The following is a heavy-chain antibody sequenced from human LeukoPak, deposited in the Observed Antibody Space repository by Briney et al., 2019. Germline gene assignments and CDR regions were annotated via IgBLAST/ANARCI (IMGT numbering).Heavy chain of an antibody. Sequence: PSETLSLTCTVSGDSISSTNWWSWVRQPPGKGLEWIGEIYHSGSTNYNPSLKSRVTISVDKSKNQFSLKLSSVTAADTAVYYCARDGRGLMTRRAFDIRGQGTMVTVSS. CDR3: ARDGRGLMTRRAFDI. CDR1: GDSISSTNW. D-gene: IGHD1-26*01. J-gene: IGHJ3*02. V-gene: IGHV4-4*02. CDR2: IYHSGST.